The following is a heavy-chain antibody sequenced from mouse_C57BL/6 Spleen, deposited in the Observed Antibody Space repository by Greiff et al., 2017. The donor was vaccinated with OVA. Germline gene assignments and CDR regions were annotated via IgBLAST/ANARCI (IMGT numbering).Heavy chain of an antibody. D-gene: IGHD1-1*01. J-gene: IGHJ1*03. CDR2: IYPGDGDT. Sequence: QVQLQQSGPELVKPGASVKISCKASGYAFSSSWMNWVKQRPGKGLEWIGRIYPGDGDTNYNGKFKGKATLTADKSSSTAYMQLSSLTSEDSAVYFCARYRHYYGSSYWYFDVWGTGTTVTVSS. CDR1: GYAFSSSW. V-gene: IGHV1-82*01. CDR3: ARYRHYYGSSYWYFDV.